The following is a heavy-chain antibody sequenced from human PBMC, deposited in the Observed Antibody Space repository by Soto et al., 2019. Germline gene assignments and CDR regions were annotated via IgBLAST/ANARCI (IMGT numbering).Heavy chain of an antibody. Sequence: VASVKVSCKASGYTFTSSGISWVRQAPGQGLEWMGWINTNNGNTKFAQKFQGRVTMTTDTSTSTAYMELKSLTSDDTAMYYCAKGYNWNYAFDPWGQGTLVTV. CDR3: AKGYNWNYAFDP. D-gene: IGHD1-7*01. CDR1: GYTFTSSG. J-gene: IGHJ5*02. CDR2: INTNNGNT. V-gene: IGHV1-18*01.